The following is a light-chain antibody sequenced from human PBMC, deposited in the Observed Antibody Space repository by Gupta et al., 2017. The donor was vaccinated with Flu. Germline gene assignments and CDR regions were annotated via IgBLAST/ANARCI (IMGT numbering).Light chain of an antibody. CDR3: HQYSRYSLT. CDR2: EAS. J-gene: IGKJ4*01. CDR1: QSVSTW. Sequence: PSTLSASVGDRVTITCRASQSVSTWLAWYQQKPGNAPNLLIYEASRLQSGVPSRFSGSGYGTEFTLTISSLQPDDFATYYCHQYSRYSLTFGGGTKVEIK. V-gene: IGKV1-5*03.